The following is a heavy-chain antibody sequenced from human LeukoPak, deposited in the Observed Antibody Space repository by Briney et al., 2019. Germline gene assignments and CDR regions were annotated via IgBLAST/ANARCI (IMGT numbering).Heavy chain of an antibody. D-gene: IGHD6-19*01. CDR3: ARHGGSGWYSGWFDP. V-gene: IGHV4-59*08. CDR1: GVSISRYY. CDR2: IYYSGST. Sequence: KPSETLSLTCTVSGVSISRYYWSWIRQPPGKGLEWIGYIYYSGSTNYNPSLKSRVTISVDTSKNQFSLKLSSVTAADTAVYYCARHGGSGWYSGWFDPWGQGTLVTVSS. J-gene: IGHJ5*02.